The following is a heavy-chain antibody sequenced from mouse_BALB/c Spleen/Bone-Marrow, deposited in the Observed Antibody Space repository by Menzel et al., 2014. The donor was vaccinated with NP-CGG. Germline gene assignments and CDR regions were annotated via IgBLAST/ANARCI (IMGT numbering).Heavy chain of an antibody. CDR2: IDPANGNT. CDR1: GFNIKDTS. V-gene: IGHV14-3*02. CDR3: ARNYYGSSLFAY. D-gene: IGHD1-1*01. J-gene: IGHJ3*01. Sequence: VQLPQSGAELVKPGASVKLSCTASGFNIKDTSMYWVKQRPEQGLERIGRIDPANGNTKYDPTFQDEATITADPSSNTTYLQLKRLTSEDTAVYYCARNYYGSSLFAYWGQGTLVTVSA.